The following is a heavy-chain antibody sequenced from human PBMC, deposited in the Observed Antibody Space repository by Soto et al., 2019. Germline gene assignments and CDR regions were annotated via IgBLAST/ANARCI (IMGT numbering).Heavy chain of an antibody. Sequence: SETLSLTCTVSGGSISSGGYYWSWIRQHPGKGLEWIGYIYYSGSTYYNPSLKSRVTISVDTSKNQFSLKLSSVTAADTAVYYCAIDTNLEYYYGSVLKRDYYGMDVWGQGTTVTVSS. D-gene: IGHD3-10*01. CDR3: AIDTNLEYYYGSVLKRDYYGMDV. J-gene: IGHJ6*02. V-gene: IGHV4-31*03. CDR1: GGSISSGGYY. CDR2: IYYSGST.